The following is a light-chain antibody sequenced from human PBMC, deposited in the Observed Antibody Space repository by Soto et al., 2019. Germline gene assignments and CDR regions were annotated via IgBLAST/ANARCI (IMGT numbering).Light chain of an antibody. V-gene: IGLV2-23*02. CDR1: SNDVGNSKL. Sequence: QSALTQPASVFWAPGQSITISCPGTSNDVGNSKLVSWYQQHPGRAPKVIIYEVSQRPSGVSSRFSASKSGNTASLTISGLQAEDEADYFCCSYAGRNTYVFGSGTKVTVL. J-gene: IGLJ1*01. CDR2: EVS. CDR3: CSYAGRNTYV.